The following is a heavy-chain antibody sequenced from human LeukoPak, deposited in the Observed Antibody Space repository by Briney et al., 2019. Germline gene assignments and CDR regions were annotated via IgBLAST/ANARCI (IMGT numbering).Heavy chain of an antibody. J-gene: IGHJ6*03. CDR3: AISQITTLYFYYCYIDP. CDR1: GGTFSSYA. CDR2: IIPIFGTA. D-gene: IGHD4-17*01. Sequence: SVKVSCKASGGTFSSYAISWVRQAPGQGLEWMGGIIPIFGTANYAQKFQGRVTITADESTSTAYIELSSLRSEDTAAYYYAISQITTLYFYYCYIDPWGQGTTVTVSS. V-gene: IGHV1-69*13.